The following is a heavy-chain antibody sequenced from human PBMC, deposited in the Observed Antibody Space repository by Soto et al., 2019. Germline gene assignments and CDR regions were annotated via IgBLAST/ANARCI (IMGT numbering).Heavy chain of an antibody. CDR3: ARGGYYDSSGSRNYHYYGMNV. J-gene: IGHJ6*02. CDR1: GYTFTSYA. V-gene: IGHV1-3*01. Sequence: GASVKVSCKASGYTFTSYAMHWVRQAPGQRLEWMGWINAGNGNTKYSQKFQGRVTITRDTSSNTAYMELRSLRSDDTAMYYCARGGYYDSSGSRNYHYYGMNVWGQGTTVTVSS. D-gene: IGHD3-22*01. CDR2: INAGNGNT.